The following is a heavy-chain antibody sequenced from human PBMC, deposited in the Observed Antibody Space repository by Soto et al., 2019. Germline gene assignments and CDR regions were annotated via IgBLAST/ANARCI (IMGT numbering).Heavy chain of an antibody. CDR1: GYTFTGYY. D-gene: IGHD5-18*01. J-gene: IGHJ6*02. V-gene: IGHV1-2*02. Sequence: ASVKVSCKASGYTFTGYYMHWVRQAPGQGLEWMGWINPNSGGTNYAQKFQGRVTMTRDTSISTAYMELSRLRSDDTAVYYCARDMIQLWMGHYGMDVWGQGTTVTVSS. CDR2: INPNSGGT. CDR3: ARDMIQLWMGHYGMDV.